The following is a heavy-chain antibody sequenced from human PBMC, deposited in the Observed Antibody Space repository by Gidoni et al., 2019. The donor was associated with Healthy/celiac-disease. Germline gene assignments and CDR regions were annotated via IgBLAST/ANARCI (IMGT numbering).Heavy chain of an antibody. V-gene: IGHV3-23*01. J-gene: IGHJ4*02. CDR2: IRGSGGST. CDR1: GFTFSSYA. D-gene: IGHD3-10*02. CDR3: AKVLVSSGDQDYYFDY. Sequence: SGFTFSSYAMSWVRQAPGKGLEWVSAIRGSGGSTYYADSVKGRFTISRDNSKNTLYRQMNSLRAEDTAVYYCAKVLVSSGDQDYYFDYWGQGTLVTVSS.